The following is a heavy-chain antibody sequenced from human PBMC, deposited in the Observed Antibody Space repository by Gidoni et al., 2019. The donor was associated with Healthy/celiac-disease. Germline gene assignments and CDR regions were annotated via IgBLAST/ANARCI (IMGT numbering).Heavy chain of an antibody. CDR1: GFTLRSYE. V-gene: IGHV3-48*03. Sequence: EVQLVESGGGLVQPGGSLRLSCAASGFTLRSYEMNWVRQAPGKGLEWVSYISSSGSTIYYADSVKGRFTISRDNAKNSLYLQMNSLRAEDTAVYYCARDQQGGIIPAAIIDYFDYWGQGTLVTVSS. CDR2: ISSSGSTI. CDR3: ARDQQGGIIPAAIIDYFDY. J-gene: IGHJ4*02. D-gene: IGHD2-2*01.